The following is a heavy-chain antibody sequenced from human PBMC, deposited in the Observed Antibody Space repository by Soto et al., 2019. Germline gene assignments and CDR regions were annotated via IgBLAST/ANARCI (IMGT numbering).Heavy chain of an antibody. J-gene: IGHJ6*02. D-gene: IGHD2-15*01. V-gene: IGHV4-59*01. CDR2: IYYSGST. CDR1: GGSISSYY. Sequence: SETLSLTCTVSGGSISSYYWSWIRQPPGKGLEWIGYIYYSGSTNYNPSLKSRVTISVDTSKNQFSLKLSSVTAADTAVYYCAGIWVLGYCSGGSCYSNYYYGMDVWGQGTTVTVSS. CDR3: AGIWVLGYCSGGSCYSNYYYGMDV.